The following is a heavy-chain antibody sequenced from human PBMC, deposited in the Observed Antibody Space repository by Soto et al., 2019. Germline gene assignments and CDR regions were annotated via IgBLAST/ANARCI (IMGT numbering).Heavy chain of an antibody. Sequence: QVQLVESGGGVVQPGRSLRLSCAASGFTFSSYAMHWVRQAPGKGLEWVAVISYDGSNKYYADSVKGRFTISRDNSKNPLYLQMNSLRAEDTAVYYCEIPAGGMDVWGQGTTVTVSS. CDR2: ISYDGSNK. CDR3: EIPAGGMDV. V-gene: IGHV3-30-3*01. J-gene: IGHJ6*02. CDR1: GFTFSSYA.